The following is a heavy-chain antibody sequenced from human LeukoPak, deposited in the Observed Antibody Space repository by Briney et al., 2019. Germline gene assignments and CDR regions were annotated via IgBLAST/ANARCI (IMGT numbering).Heavy chain of an antibody. V-gene: IGHV5-51*01. CDR3: VRRTDYYMDV. CDR1: GYTFTRYW. Sequence: KHGESLKISCQGSGYTFTRYWIGWVRQMPGKGLGWMGIIYPGDSDTRYSPSFQGQVTISADKSINTAYLKWSSLKALDTAMYYCVRRTDYYMDVWGKGTTVTVSS. CDR2: IYPGDSDT. J-gene: IGHJ6*03.